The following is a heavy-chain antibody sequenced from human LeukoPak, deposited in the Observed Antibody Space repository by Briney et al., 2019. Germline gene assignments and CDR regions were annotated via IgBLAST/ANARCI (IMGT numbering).Heavy chain of an antibody. CDR2: ISGSGGNT. CDR1: GFTFSSYA. V-gene: IGHV3-23*01. Sequence: WGSLRLSCATSGFTFSSYAMSWVRQAPGQGLEWVSSISGSGGNTYYADSVKGRFTISRDYSKNTLYLQMNSLRTEETAVYYCAKGPAMVRGTFDPWGQGTLVTVSS. D-gene: IGHD3-10*01. CDR3: AKGPAMVRGTFDP. J-gene: IGHJ5*02.